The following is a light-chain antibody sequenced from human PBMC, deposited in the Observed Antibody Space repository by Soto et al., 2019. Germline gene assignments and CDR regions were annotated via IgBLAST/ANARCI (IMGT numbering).Light chain of an antibody. CDR1: SSDVGSYNR. J-gene: IGLJ1*01. CDR3: SSYTTSSTYV. V-gene: IGLV2-18*02. CDR2: DVS. Sequence: QSVLTQPPSVSGSPGQSVTISCTGTSSDVGSYNRVSWYQQPPGTAPKLMIYDVSNRPSGIPDRFSGSKSGNAASLTISGLKAEDEADYYCSSYTTSSTYVFGTGTKLTVL.